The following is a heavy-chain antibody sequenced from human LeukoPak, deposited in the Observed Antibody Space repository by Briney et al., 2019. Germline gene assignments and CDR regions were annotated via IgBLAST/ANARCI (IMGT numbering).Heavy chain of an antibody. CDR2: IQKDGSEK. CDR3: GGVGLWAGGRYSVDT. D-gene: IGHD3-9*01. CDR1: GFTFSNYW. Sequence: PGGSLRLSCAASGFTFSNYWMTWVRQAPGKGPEWVSNIQKDGSEKHYVDSVKGRFTVSRDNAKNSLYLQINSLRTEATAADYCGGVGLWAGGRYSVDTWGHETL. V-gene: IGHV3-7*04. J-gene: IGHJ4*01.